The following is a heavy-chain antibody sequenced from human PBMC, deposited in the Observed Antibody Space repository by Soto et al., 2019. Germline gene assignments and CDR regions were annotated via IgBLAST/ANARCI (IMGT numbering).Heavy chain of an antibody. V-gene: IGHV1-18*01. J-gene: IGHJ4*02. Sequence: QVQLVQSGAEVKKPGASLKVSCKASGYTFTNYAISWVRQAPGQRLEWMGWISAYNGNTNYAQKPQGIVTMTTDTSTSTAYMELRSLRSDDTALYYCARDLPPKDYWGQGTLVTVSS. CDR2: ISAYNGNT. CDR1: GYTFTNYA. CDR3: ARDLPPKDY.